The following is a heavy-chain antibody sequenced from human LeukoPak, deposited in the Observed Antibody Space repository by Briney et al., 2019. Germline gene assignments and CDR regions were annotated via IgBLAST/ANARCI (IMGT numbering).Heavy chain of an antibody. CDR3: ARVAPRIVVVPAALGNWFDP. CDR2: ISSSSSNK. J-gene: IGHJ5*02. D-gene: IGHD2-2*01. CDR1: GFTFSSYS. Sequence: GGSLRLSCAASGFTFSSYSMNWVRQAPGKGLEWVSYISSSSSNKYYADSVKGRFTISRDNAKNSLYLQMNSLRSDDTAVYYCARVAPRIVVVPAALGNWFDPWGQGTLVTVSS. V-gene: IGHV3-48*04.